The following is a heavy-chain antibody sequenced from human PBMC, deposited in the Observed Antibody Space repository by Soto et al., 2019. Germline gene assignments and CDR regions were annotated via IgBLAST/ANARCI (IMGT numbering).Heavy chain of an antibody. CDR2: IRYDGSDE. D-gene: IGHD1-26*01. V-gene: IGHV3-33*08. CDR3: ARDGVGATTCFGFFDY. Sequence: QVQLVESGGGVVQPGGSLRLSCAASASIFKGHGMHWVRQAPGKGLEWVAIIRYDGSDEHYGDSVKGRFTISRDNSKNMLYLQMNSLRAEDTAVYYCARDGVGATTCFGFFDYWGQGTLVTVSS. CDR1: ASIFKGHG. J-gene: IGHJ4*02.